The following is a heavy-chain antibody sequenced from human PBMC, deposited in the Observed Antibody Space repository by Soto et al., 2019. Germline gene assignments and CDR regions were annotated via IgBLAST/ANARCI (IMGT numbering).Heavy chain of an antibody. Sequence: QVQLVQSGAEVKKPGSSVKVSCKASGGTFNRYAISWVRQAPGQGLEWMGGIIPIFGIGNDAQRFQGRVTITSDESTGTAYMELSSLRSEDTGVYYCARSAITLFVVVSIPPHYYSEMDVWGQGTKVTGSS. D-gene: IGHD3-3*01. CDR2: IIPIFGIG. CDR3: ARSAITLFVVVSIPPHYYSEMDV. J-gene: IGHJ6*02. CDR1: GGTFNRYA. V-gene: IGHV1-69*01.